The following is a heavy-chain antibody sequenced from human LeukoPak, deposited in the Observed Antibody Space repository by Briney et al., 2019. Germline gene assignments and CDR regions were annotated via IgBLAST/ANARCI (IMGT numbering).Heavy chain of an antibody. CDR1: GFTFSYYY. D-gene: IGHD6-13*01. V-gene: IGHV3-11*06. CDR2: ISSSSSYT. Sequence: GGSLRLSCAASGFTFSYYYMSWIRQAPGKGLEWVSYISSSSSYTNYADSVKGRFTISRDNAKNSLYLQMNSLRAEDTAVYYCARGYSSSWYPKNWFDPWGQGTLVTVSS. CDR3: ARGYSSSWYPKNWFDP. J-gene: IGHJ5*02.